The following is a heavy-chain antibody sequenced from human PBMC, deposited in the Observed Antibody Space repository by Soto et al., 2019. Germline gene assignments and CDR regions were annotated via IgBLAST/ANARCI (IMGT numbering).Heavy chain of an antibody. CDR1: GYSFTNND. D-gene: IGHD3-16*01. CDR2: INPGSGDT. Sequence: ASVKVSCKASGYSFTNNDVSWVLQATGQGLEWMGWINPGSGDTGYAQKFQGRVTMTRDISTATAYMELSSLRSDDTATYYCARMATFGSLNRFDPWGQATLVTVSS. J-gene: IGHJ5*02. CDR3: ARMATFGSLNRFDP. V-gene: IGHV1-8*01.